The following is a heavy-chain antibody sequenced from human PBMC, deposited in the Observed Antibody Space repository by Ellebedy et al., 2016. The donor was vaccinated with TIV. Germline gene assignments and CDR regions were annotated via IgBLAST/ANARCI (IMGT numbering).Heavy chain of an antibody. CDR2: IRSKANSYAT. CDR1: GFTFSGSA. CDR3: TMGRGDSSGYFQADYFDY. D-gene: IGHD3-22*01. J-gene: IGHJ4*02. Sequence: PGGSLRLSCAASGFTFSGSAMHWVRQASGKGLEWVGRIRSKANSYATAYAASVKGRFTISRDDSKNTAYLQMNSLKTEDTAVYYCTMGRGDSSGYFQADYFDYWGQGTLVTVSS. V-gene: IGHV3-73*01.